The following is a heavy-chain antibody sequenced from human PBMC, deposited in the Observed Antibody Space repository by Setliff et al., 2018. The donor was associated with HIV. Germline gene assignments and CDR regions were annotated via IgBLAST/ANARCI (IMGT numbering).Heavy chain of an antibody. V-gene: IGHV3-11*05. CDR1: GFTFSDYY. CDR2: ISSSSSYT. Sequence: GGSLRLSCAASGFTFSDYYMSWIRQAPGKGLEWVSYISSSSSYTNYADSVKGRFTISRDNAKNSLYLQMNSLRSEDTAVYYCARGEGSGWDTVEENYYNLDVWGPGTTVTVSS. J-gene: IGHJ6*02. D-gene: IGHD6-19*01. CDR3: ARGEGSGWDTVEENYYNLDV.